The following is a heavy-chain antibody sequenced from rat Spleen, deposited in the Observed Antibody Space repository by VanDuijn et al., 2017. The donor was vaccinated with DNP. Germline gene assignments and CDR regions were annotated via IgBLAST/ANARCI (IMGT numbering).Heavy chain of an antibody. J-gene: IGHJ2*01. CDR1: GFTFSDYY. Sequence: EVRLVESGGGLVQPGRSLKLSCAASGFTFSDYYMAWVRQAPTKGLELVAYISYFGDNTYSGDSVKGRFTISRNVAKSTLYLQMNSLRSEDMATYYCARHHYSGFDYWGQGVMVTVSS. D-gene: IGHD1-1*01. CDR3: ARHHYSGFDY. CDR2: ISYFGDNT. V-gene: IGHV5-22*01.